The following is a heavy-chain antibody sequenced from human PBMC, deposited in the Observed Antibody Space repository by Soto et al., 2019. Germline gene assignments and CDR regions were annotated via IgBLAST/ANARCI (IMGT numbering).Heavy chain of an antibody. V-gene: IGHV3-33*06. Sequence: QVQLVESGGGVVQPGRSLRLSCAASGFTFSSFAMHWVRQAPGKGLEWVEVIWYDGSNQEYADSVKGRFTISRDNSKNTLYLQMNTLRDEDTAVYHCAKAGAYCSGGSCYGHNWLDPWGQGTLVTVSS. CDR1: GFTFSSFA. J-gene: IGHJ5*02. CDR2: IWYDGSNQ. D-gene: IGHD2-15*01. CDR3: AKAGAYCSGGSCYGHNWLDP.